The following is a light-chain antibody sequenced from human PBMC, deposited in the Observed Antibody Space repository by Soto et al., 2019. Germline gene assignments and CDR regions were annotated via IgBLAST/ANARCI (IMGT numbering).Light chain of an antibody. CDR2: GNN. CDR1: SSNIGAGYD. CDR3: QSYDSSLSGPI. J-gene: IGLJ2*01. V-gene: IGLV1-40*01. Sequence: QSVLTQPPSVSGAPGQRVTISCTGSSSNIGAGYDVHWYQHLPGTAPKLLIYGNNNRPSGVPDRFSGSKSGTSASLAITGLQVEDEADYYCQSYDSSLSGPIFGGGTQLTVL.